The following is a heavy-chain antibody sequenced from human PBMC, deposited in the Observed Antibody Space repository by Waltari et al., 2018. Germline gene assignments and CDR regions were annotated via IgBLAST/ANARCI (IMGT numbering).Heavy chain of an antibody. V-gene: IGHV1-69*15. J-gene: IGHJ4*02. CDR3: AREGPDYYDSSSFDY. CDR2: IIPIFGTA. CDR1: GGTFSSYA. D-gene: IGHD3-22*01. Sequence: QVQLVQSGAEVKKPGSSVNVSCQASGGTFSSYAISWVRQAPGQGLEWMGRIIPIFGTANYAQKFQGRVTITADESTSTAYMELSSMRSEDTAVYYCAREGPDYYDSSSFDYWGQGTLVTVSS.